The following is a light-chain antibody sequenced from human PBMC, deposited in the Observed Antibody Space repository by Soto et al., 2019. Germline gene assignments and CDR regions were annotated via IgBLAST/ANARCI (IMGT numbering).Light chain of an antibody. CDR1: QGIRND. J-gene: IGKJ5*01. V-gene: IGKV1-17*01. CDR2: VAS. Sequence: DIQMTQSPSSLSASVGDRVTITCRASQGIRNDLSWYQQKPGEAPKRLVYVASSLDGGVPARFSGSGSGTEFTLTISSLQSEDFAVYYCQQYNNWPPITFGQGTRLEIK. CDR3: QQYNNWPPIT.